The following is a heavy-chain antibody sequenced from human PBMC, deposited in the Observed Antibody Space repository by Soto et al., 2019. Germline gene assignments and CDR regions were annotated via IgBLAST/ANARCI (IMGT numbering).Heavy chain of an antibody. Sequence: PSETLSLTCAVSGGSISSSTWWRWVRQPPGKGLEWIGEIYHSGDTKYNPSLKSRVTISVDKSKNHFSLRLTSVTAADRAVYYCASRDNWFDLWGQGTLVTVS. CDR2: IYHSGDT. CDR1: GGSISSSTW. V-gene: IGHV4-4*02. D-gene: IGHD3-10*01. J-gene: IGHJ5*02. CDR3: ASRDNWFDL.